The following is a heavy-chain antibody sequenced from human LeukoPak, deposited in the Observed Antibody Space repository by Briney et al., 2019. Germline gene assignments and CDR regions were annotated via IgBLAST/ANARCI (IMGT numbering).Heavy chain of an antibody. V-gene: IGHV3-30*02. CDR2: T. Sequence: GGSLRLSXAASGFTLRSYGMHWVRQAPGKGLEWVTFTDSVKGRFTISRDNSKNTLYLQMNSLRTEDTAVYYCAKDSYYYYIDVWGKGTTVTVSS. J-gene: IGHJ6*03. CDR1: GFTLRSYG. CDR3: AKDSYYYYIDV.